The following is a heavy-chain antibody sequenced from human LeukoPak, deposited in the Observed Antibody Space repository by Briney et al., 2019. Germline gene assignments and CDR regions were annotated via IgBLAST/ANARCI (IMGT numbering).Heavy chain of an antibody. D-gene: IGHD5-12*01. Sequence: AGGSLRLSCAASGFTFSSYSMNWVRQAPGKGLEWVSSISSSSSYIYYADSVKGRFTISRDNAKNSLHLQMNSLRAEDTGVYYCARDKVATLDYYYYGMDVWGQGTTVTVSS. J-gene: IGHJ6*02. V-gene: IGHV3-21*01. CDR3: ARDKVATLDYYYYGMDV. CDR2: ISSSSSYI. CDR1: GFTFSSYS.